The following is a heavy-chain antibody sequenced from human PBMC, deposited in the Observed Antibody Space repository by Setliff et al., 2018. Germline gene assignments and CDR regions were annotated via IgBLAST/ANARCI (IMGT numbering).Heavy chain of an antibody. D-gene: IGHD3-22*01. CDR1: GGSISTTDYY. CDR2: VYYSGNT. CDR3: ARYDSSGYSENYYFDY. J-gene: IGHJ4*02. V-gene: IGHV4-39*07. Sequence: ASETLSLTCTVSGGSISTTDYYWGWIRQPPGKGLEWIGCVYYSGNTYYSPSLKSRVTMFVDTSKNQFSLMLYSVTAADTAIYYCARYDSSGYSENYYFDYWGQGTQVTSPQ.